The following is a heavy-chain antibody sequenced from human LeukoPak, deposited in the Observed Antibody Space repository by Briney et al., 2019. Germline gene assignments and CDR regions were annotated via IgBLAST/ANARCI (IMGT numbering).Heavy chain of an antibody. V-gene: IGHV4-4*02. CDR2: ISLRGLT. Sequence: SETLSLTCGVSGGSISGTNWWSGARQPPGQGLERIGEISLRGLTNYKPSLRSRLTMSLDDSKNQVSLRLTSVTAADTALYYCSRESGPFSPFGFWGQGTLVSVHS. CDR1: GGSISGTNW. J-gene: IGHJ4*02. D-gene: IGHD1-26*01. CDR3: SRESGPFSPFGF.